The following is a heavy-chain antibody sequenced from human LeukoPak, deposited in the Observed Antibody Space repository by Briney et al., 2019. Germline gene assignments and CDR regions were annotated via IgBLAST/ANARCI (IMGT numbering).Heavy chain of an antibody. J-gene: IGHJ4*02. D-gene: IGHD3-9*01. CDR2: FDPEDGET. CDR1: GYTLTELS. V-gene: IGHV1-24*01. Sequence: ASVEVSCKVSGYTLTELSMHWVRQAPGKGLEWMGGFDPEDGETIYAQKFQGRVTMTEDTSTDTAYMELSSLRSEDTAVYYCATDQRAYYDILTGYYNDSVYWGQGTLVTVSS. CDR3: ATDQRAYYDILTGYYNDSVY.